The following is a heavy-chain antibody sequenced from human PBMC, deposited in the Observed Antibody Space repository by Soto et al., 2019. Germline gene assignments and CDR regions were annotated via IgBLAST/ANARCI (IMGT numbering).Heavy chain of an antibody. CDR2: IYPGDSDT. CDR1: GYSFTSYW. CDR3: ARQNDSSGYYWNWFDP. Sequence: GESLKISCKGSGYSFTSYWIGWVRQMPGKGLEWMGIIYPGDSDTRYSPSFQGQVTISADKSISTAYLQWSSLKASDTAMYYCARQNDSSGYYWNWFDPWGQGRLVTVSS. D-gene: IGHD3-22*01. V-gene: IGHV5-51*01. J-gene: IGHJ5*01.